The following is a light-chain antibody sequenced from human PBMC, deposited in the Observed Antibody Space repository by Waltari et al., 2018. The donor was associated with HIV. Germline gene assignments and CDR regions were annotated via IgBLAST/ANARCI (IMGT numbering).Light chain of an antibody. Sequence: ETMMTQSPATLSVSPGERATLPCRASQSVSSNLAWYQQKPGQAPRLLIYGASTRATAIPARVSGSGSETDVTLTISSLQSEDIAIYYCQQYNNWPETFGQGTKVEIK. CDR3: QQYNNWPET. V-gene: IGKV3-15*01. CDR2: GAS. J-gene: IGKJ1*01. CDR1: QSVSSN.